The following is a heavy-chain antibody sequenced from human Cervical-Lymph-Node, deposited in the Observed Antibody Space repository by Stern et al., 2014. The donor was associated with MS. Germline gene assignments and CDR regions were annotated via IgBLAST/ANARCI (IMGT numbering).Heavy chain of an antibody. CDR1: GAPVNSGGYY. CDR3: AAIGPLMEGAAFDI. V-gene: IGHV4-31*03. J-gene: IGHJ3*02. CDR2: IHHRGAT. Sequence: VHLVESGPGLVKPSQTLSLSCTVSGAPVNSGGYYWTWIRPVPGKGLEWIGYIHHRGATFYNPPLKSRVTISVDTSENQVSLMLSSVTAADTAVYYCAAIGPLMEGAAFDIWGQGTLVTVSS. D-gene: IGHD3-16*01.